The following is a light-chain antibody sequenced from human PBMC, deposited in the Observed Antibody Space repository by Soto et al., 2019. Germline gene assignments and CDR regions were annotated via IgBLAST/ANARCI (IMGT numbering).Light chain of an antibody. Sequence: DIQMTQSPSTLSASVGDRVTITCRASQSISSWLAWYQHKPGEAPKLLISQASILESGVPPRFSGSGSGTEFTLTITSLQPEDFTTYFCQQYTTYCTFGQGTKVDIK. CDR1: QSISSW. V-gene: IGKV1-5*03. J-gene: IGKJ1*01. CDR2: QAS. CDR3: QQYTTYCT.